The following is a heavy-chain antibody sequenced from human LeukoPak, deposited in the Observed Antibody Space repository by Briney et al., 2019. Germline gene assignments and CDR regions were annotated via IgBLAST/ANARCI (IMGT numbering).Heavy chain of an antibody. V-gene: IGHV3-23*01. D-gene: IGHD3-9*01. CDR1: GFTLCSYA. J-gene: IGHJ4*02. CDR2: ISGSGGST. CDR3: AKEGGYFDWPFTFDY. Sequence: GGALRLSCSASGFTLCSYALSWVRPAPGEGPGGGSAISGSGGSTYYADSVKGRFTISRDNSKNTLYLQMNSLRAEDTAVYYCAKEGGYFDWPFTFDYWGQGTLITVSS.